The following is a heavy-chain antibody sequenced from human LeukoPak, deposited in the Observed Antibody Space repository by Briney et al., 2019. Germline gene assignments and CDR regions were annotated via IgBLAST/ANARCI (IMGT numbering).Heavy chain of an antibody. J-gene: IGHJ6*02. CDR1: GFTFDDYA. V-gene: IGHV3-9*01. D-gene: IGHD6-19*01. CDR2: ISWNGGSI. CDR3: VKDLRAVNYYGMDV. Sequence: GRSLRLSCAASGFTFDDYAMHWVRQAPGKGLEWASGISWNGGSIGYTDSVRGRFTISRDNAKNSLYLQMNSLRAEDTAVYYCVKDLRAVNYYGMDVWGQGTTVIVSS.